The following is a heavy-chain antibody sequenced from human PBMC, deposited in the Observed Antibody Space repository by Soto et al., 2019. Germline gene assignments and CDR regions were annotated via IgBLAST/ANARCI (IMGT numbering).Heavy chain of an antibody. CDR2: IYYSGST. CDR3: ASHSGYGPQIDY. Sequence: QLQLQESGPGLVKPSETLSLTCTVSGGSISGSSYYWGWIRQPPGKGLEWIGTIYYSGSTYYNPSLKSRVTISVDTSKNQFSLKLSSVTAADTAVYYCASHSGYGPQIDYWGQGTLVTVSS. V-gene: IGHV4-39*01. J-gene: IGHJ4*02. D-gene: IGHD5-12*01. CDR1: GGSISGSSYY.